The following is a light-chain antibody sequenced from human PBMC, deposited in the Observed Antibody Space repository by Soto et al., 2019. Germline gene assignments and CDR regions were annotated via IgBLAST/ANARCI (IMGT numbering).Light chain of an antibody. CDR2: GAS. CDR3: QQYNNWPWT. J-gene: IGKJ1*01. CDR1: QSVSSN. Sequence: EIVMTQSPATLSVSPGERATLSCRASQSVSSNLAWYQQKPGQAPRLRIYGASTRSTGIPARFSGSGSGTEFPLILSRMQSEDFAFYYCQQYNNWPWTCGQGHKVEI. V-gene: IGKV3-15*01.